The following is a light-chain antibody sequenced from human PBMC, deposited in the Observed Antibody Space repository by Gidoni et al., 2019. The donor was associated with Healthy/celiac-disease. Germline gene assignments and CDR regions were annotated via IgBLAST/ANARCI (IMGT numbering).Light chain of an antibody. CDR1: QSISSY. CDR2: AAS. J-gene: IGKJ4*01. Sequence: RVTITCRASQSISSYLNWYQQKPGKAPKLLIYAASSLQSGVPSRFSGSGSGTDFTLTIRSLQPEDFATYYCQQSYSTPLTFGGGTKVEIK. V-gene: IGKV1-39*01. CDR3: QQSYSTPLT.